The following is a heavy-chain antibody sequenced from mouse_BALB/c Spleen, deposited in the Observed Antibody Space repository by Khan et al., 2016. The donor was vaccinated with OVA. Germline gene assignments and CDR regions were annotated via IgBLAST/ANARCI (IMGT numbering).Heavy chain of an antibody. D-gene: IGHD2-3*01. J-gene: IGHJ4*01. CDR2: ISSSGST. Sequence: VQLQESGPGLVKPSQSLSLTCTVTGYSITSDYAWNWIRQFPGNKLEWMGYISSSGSTNYNPALKSRISITRDTSKNQFFLQLNSVTTEDTATYYCARDGSRYNYAMDYWGQGISVTVSS. V-gene: IGHV3-2*02. CDR3: ARDGSRYNYAMDY. CDR1: GYSITSDYA.